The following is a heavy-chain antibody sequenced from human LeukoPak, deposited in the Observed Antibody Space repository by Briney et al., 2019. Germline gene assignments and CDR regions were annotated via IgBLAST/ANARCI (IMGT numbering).Heavy chain of an antibody. D-gene: IGHD2-15*01. CDR3: AGGSGIVVVVAATTLRY. Sequence: GGSLRLSCAASGFTFISYAMSWVRQAPGKGLEWVSAISGSGGSTCYADSVKGRFTISRDNSKNTLYLQMNSLRAEDTAVYYCAGGSGIVVVVAATTLRYWGQGTLVTVSS. V-gene: IGHV3-23*01. CDR2: ISGSGGST. J-gene: IGHJ4*02. CDR1: GFTFISYA.